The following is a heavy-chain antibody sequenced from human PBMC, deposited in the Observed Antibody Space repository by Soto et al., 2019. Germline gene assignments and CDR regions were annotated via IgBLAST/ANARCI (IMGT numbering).Heavy chain of an antibody. CDR1: GGSISSSSYY. CDR2: IYYSGST. V-gene: IGHV4-39*07. CDR3: AREGGESSDGLYYFDS. J-gene: IGHJ4*02. Sequence: PSETLSLTCTVSGGSISSSSYYWGWIRQPPGKGLEWIGSIYYSGSTYYNPSLKSRLAISMDTSKNQFSLKLSSVTAADTAVYFCAREGGESSDGLYYFDSWGQGSLVTVSS. D-gene: IGHD3-16*01.